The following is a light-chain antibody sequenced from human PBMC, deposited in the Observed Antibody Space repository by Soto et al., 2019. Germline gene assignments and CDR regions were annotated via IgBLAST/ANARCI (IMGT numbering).Light chain of an antibody. CDR1: QSVSSN. J-gene: IGKJ3*01. CDR3: QQYNNWPQIT. CDR2: GAS. V-gene: IGKV3-15*01. Sequence: EIVMTQSPATLSVSPGERATLSFRASQSVSSNLAWYQQKPGQAPRLLIYGASTRATGIPARFSGSGSGTEFTLTISSLQSEDFAVYYCQQYNNWPQITFGPGTKVDIK.